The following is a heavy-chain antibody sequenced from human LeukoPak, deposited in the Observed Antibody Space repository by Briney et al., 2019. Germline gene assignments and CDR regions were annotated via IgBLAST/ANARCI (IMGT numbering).Heavy chain of an antibody. D-gene: IGHD3-10*01. J-gene: IGHJ4*02. CDR2: IYYSGST. V-gene: IGHV4-59*01. CDR3: ARLGQGVRGVISDY. Sequence: PSETLSLTCTVSGGSISSYCWSWIRQPPGKGLEWIGYIYYSGSTNYNPSLKSRVTISVDTSKNQFSLKLSSVTAADTAVYYCARLGQGVRGVISDYWGQGTLVTVSS. CDR1: GGSISSYC.